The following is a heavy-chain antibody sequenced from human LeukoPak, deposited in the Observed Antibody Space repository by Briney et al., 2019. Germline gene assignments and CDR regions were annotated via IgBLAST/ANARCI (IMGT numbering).Heavy chain of an antibody. CDR2: ISGSGGST. J-gene: IGHJ4*02. CDR3: ARVIRAAPGKGYFDY. D-gene: IGHD6-13*01. V-gene: IGHV3-23*01. Sequence: EGSLRLSCATSGFIFSTYALSWVRQAPGKGLEWASSISGSGGSTYHADSVKGRFTISRDSSKSTLYLQMNSLRAEDTAIYYCARVIRAAPGKGYFDYWAREPWSPSPQ. CDR1: GFIFSTYA.